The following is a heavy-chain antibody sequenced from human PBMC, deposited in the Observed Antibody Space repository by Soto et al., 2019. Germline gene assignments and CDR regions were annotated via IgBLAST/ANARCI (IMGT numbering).Heavy chain of an antibody. CDR3: AKVGYSYGPNWYFDL. CDR1: GFTFSSYA. CDR2: ISGSGGST. J-gene: IGHJ2*01. V-gene: IGHV3-23*01. D-gene: IGHD5-18*01. Sequence: PGGSLRLSCAASGFTFSSYAMSWARQAPGKGLEWVSAISGSGGSTYYADSVKGRFTISRDNSKNTLYLQMNSLRAEDTAVYYCAKVGYSYGPNWYFDLWGRGTLVTVSS.